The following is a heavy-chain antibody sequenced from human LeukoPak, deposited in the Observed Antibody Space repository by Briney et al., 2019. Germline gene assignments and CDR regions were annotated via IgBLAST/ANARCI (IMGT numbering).Heavy chain of an antibody. D-gene: IGHD3-9*01. J-gene: IGHJ4*02. CDR1: GFTFSSYA. Sequence: GSLRLSCAASGFTFSSYAMSWVRQAPGKGLEWVSVISGGGGSTYYADSVKGRFTISRDNSKNTLYLQMNSLRAEDTAVYYCAKDALNYDSLTGIDYWGQGTLVTVSS. CDR2: ISGGGGST. V-gene: IGHV3-23*01. CDR3: AKDALNYDSLTGIDY.